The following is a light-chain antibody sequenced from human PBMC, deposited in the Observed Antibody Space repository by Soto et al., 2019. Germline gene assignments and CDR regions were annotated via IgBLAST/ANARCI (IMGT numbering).Light chain of an antibody. CDR1: QSVSSN. CDR3: QHYGDSPPFT. V-gene: IGKV3-15*01. Sequence: EIVMTQSPATLSVSPGERATLSCRASQSVSSNLAWYQQKPGQAPRLLIYGASTRATGIPARFSGSGSGTEFTLSISRLEPEDFAVYYCQHYGDSPPFTFGPGTKVDIK. CDR2: GAS. J-gene: IGKJ3*01.